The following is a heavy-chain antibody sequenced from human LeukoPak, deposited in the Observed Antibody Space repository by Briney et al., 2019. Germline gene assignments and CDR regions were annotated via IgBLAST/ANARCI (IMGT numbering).Heavy chain of an antibody. CDR1: GGSISSGGYS. CDR2: IYHSGST. J-gene: IGHJ5*02. CDR3: ARVCTYYDSSGYYSRVRWFDP. V-gene: IGHV4-30-2*01. Sequence: SQTLSLTCAVSGGSISSGGYSWSWIRQPPGKGLEWIGYIYHSGSTYYNPSLKSRVTISVDRSKNQFSLKLSSVTAADTAVYYCARVCTYYDSSGYYSRVRWFDPWGQGTLVTVSS. D-gene: IGHD3-22*01.